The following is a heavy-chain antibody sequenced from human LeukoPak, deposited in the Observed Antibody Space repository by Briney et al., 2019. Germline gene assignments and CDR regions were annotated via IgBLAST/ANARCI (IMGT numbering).Heavy chain of an antibody. Sequence: GGSLRLSCAASGFTFSDHYMDWVRQAPGKGLEWVGRTRNKANSYTTEYAASVKGRFTISRDDSKHSLSLQMNSLKTEDTAVYYCARVGDYGDYFWGQGTLVTVSS. J-gene: IGHJ4*02. CDR3: ARVGDYGDYF. V-gene: IGHV3-72*01. CDR2: TRNKANSYTT. D-gene: IGHD4-17*01. CDR1: GFTFSDHY.